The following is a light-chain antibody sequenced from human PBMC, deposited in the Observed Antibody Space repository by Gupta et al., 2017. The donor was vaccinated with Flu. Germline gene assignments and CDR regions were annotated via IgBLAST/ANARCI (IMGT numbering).Light chain of an antibody. CDR3: AASDDSLNGLV. J-gene: IGLJ3*02. V-gene: IGLV1-44*01. CDR2: SNN. Sequence: QCVLTRLPPLSRTNEQQFTLRCSGSSSRSGSNRVNWYQQLPGTPPKLLIFSNNRRPSWVLYRFSCSKSGTSASLAISALQSEAEADYYFAASDDSLNGLVFGGGTKLTVL. CDR1: SSRSGSNR.